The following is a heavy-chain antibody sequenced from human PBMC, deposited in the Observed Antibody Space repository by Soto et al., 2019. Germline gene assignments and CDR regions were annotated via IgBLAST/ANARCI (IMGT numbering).Heavy chain of an antibody. CDR3: ARMRLYYDILTGYYRGGYYYYYGMDV. V-gene: IGHV2-70*01. CDR1: GFSLSTSGMC. Sequence: SGPTLVNPTQTLTLTCTFSGFSLSTSGMCVSWIRQPPGKALEWLALIDWDDDKYYSTSLKTRLTISKDTSKNQVVLTMTNMDPVDTATYYCARMRLYYDILTGYYRGGYYYYYGMDVWGQGTTVTVSS. J-gene: IGHJ6*02. D-gene: IGHD3-9*01. CDR2: IDWDDDK.